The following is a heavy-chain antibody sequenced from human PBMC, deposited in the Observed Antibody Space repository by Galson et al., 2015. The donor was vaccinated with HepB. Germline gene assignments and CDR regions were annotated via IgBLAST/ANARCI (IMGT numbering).Heavy chain of an antibody. CDR3: TRRSLVMSTVWLDL. CDR1: GFMFSGSA. Sequence: SLRLSCAASGFMFSGSAIHWVRQASGKGLEWIGRIRSERNSHATSYGQSVQGRFTMSRDDSENTAYLQMNSLKTDDTAVYYCTRRSLVMSTVWLDLWGQGTLVTVSS. D-gene: IGHD2/OR15-2a*01. J-gene: IGHJ5*02. V-gene: IGHV3-73*01. CDR2: IRSERNSHAT.